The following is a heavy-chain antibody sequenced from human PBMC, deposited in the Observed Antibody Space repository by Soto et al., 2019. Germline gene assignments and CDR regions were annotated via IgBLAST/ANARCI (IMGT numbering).Heavy chain of an antibody. J-gene: IGHJ4*02. D-gene: IGHD5-12*01. CDR2: ISSSGSTI. CDR1: GFTFSDYY. CDR3: ARERIEYSGYDGYFDY. Sequence: GGSLRLSCAASGFTFSDYYMSWIRQAPGKGLEWVSYISSSGSTIYYADSVKGRFTISRDNAKNSLYLQMNSLRAEDTAVYYCARERIEYSGYDGYFDYWGQGTLVTVSS. V-gene: IGHV3-11*01.